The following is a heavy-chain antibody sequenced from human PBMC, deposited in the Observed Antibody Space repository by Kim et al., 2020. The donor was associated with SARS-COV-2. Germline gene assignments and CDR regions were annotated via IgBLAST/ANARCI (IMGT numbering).Heavy chain of an antibody. CDR3: ARGLAVAGTLDY. V-gene: IGHV4-4*09. D-gene: IGHD6-19*01. J-gene: IGHJ4*02. Sequence: NYNPSRKSRVTISVDTSKNQFSLKLSSVTAADTAVYYCARGLAVAGTLDYWGQGTLVTVSS.